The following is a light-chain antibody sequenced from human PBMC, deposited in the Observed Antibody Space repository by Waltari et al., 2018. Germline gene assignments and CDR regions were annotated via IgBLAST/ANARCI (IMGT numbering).Light chain of an antibody. V-gene: IGLV2-14*01. J-gene: IGLJ2*01. CDR1: TSDVGSYNY. CDR2: EVT. CDR3: SSYAGNDLVI. Sequence: QSALTQPASVSGSPGQSITISCPATTSDVGSYNYVSWYQQHPGKAPKLMIYEVTNRPSVLSNRFSGSKSGNTASLTITELQAEDEADYYCSSYAGNDLVIFGGGTKLTVL.